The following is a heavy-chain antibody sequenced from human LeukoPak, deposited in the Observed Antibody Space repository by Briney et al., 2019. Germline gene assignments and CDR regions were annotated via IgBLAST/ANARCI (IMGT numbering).Heavy chain of an antibody. V-gene: IGHV1-69*04. D-gene: IGHD2-2*01. Sequence: ASVKVSCKASGGTFSSYAISWVRQAPGQGLEWMGRITPILGIANYAQKFQGRVTITADKSTSTAYMELSSLRSEDTAVYYCARLGYCSSTSCSTNEFDYWGQGTLVTVSS. CDR1: GGTFSSYA. CDR3: ARLGYCSSTSCSTNEFDY. CDR2: ITPILGIA. J-gene: IGHJ4*02.